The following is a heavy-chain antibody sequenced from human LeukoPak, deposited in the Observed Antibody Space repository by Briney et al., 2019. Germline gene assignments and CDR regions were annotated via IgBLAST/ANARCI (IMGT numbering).Heavy chain of an antibody. CDR1: GGSISSSSYY. CDR2: INHSGST. Sequence: PSETLSLTCTVSGGSISSSSYYWSWIRQPPGKGLEWIGEINHSGSTNYNPSLKSRVTISVDTSKNQFSLKLSSVTAADTAVYYCARRSCSSTSCYSNMDVWGKGTTVTVSS. D-gene: IGHD2-2*01. J-gene: IGHJ6*03. V-gene: IGHV4-39*07. CDR3: ARRSCSSTSCYSNMDV.